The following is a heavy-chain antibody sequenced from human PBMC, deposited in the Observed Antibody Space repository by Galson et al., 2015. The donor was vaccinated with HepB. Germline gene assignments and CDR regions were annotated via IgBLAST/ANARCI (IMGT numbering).Heavy chain of an antibody. D-gene: IGHD5-24*01. J-gene: IGHJ4*02. CDR3: ARQGKMATIF. CDR1: GFTFSSYS. Sequence: SLRLSCAASGFTFSSYSMSWVRQAPGKGLEWVSYISSSSSTIYYADSVKGRFTISRDNAKNSLYLQMNSLRAEDTAVYYCARQGKMATIFWGQGTLVTVSS. CDR2: ISSSSSTI. V-gene: IGHV3-48*04.